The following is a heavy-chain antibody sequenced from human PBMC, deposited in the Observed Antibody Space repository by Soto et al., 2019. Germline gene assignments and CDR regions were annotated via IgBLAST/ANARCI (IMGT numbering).Heavy chain of an antibody. J-gene: IGHJ4*02. Sequence: XGSLRLSCAVSGFTFNSYAMTWVRQPPGKGLDWVSSISGSGDVIYYADSVKGRFTISRDNSKITLYLQLNSLRAEDTGIYYCAKYRSTSSGAEGFDYWGQGALVTV. CDR3: AKYRSTSSGAEGFDY. V-gene: IGHV3-23*01. D-gene: IGHD2-2*01. CDR1: GFTFNSYA. CDR2: ISGSGDVI.